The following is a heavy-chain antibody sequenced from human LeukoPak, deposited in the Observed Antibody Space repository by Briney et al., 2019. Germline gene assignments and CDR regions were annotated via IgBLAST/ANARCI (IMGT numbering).Heavy chain of an antibody. Sequence: GGSLRLSCAASGFTFSSYAMSWVRQAPGKGLEWVSAISGSGGSTYYADSVKGRFTISRDNSKNTLYLQMNSLRAEDTAVYYCAKDLSRNYNFWSGYLSVSSFDYWGQGTLVTVSS. V-gene: IGHV3-23*01. CDR3: AKDLSRNYNFWSGYLSVSSFDY. D-gene: IGHD3-3*01. CDR2: ISGSGGST. CDR1: GFTFSSYA. J-gene: IGHJ4*02.